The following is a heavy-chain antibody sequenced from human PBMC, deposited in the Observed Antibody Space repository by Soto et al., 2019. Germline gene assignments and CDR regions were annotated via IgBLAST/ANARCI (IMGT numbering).Heavy chain of an antibody. V-gene: IGHV1-58*02. CDR1: GSTFPSSA. CDR3: AAVPGDFDC. D-gene: IGHD1-1*01. Sequence: QMHLVQSGPEVKKPGTSVKVSCKASGSTFPSSAMQWVRQARGQRLEWIGWIVVGSGNTNYAQKFQERVTITRDMSTSTAYMELRSLRSEDTAVYYCAAVPGDFDCWGQGTLVTVSS. CDR2: IVVGSGNT. J-gene: IGHJ4*02.